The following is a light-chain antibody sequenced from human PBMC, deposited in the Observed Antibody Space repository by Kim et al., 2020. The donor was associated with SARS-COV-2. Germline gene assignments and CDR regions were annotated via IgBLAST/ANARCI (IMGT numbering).Light chain of an antibody. CDR1: QYIGTS. Sequence: EIVLTQSPATLSLSPGERAALSCRASQYIGTSLAWFQQKPGQAPRLLIHDASDRAAGIPDRFSGSGSGTDFTLTISSLQPEDFAVYYCQQREDWPLTFRGGARLDIK. V-gene: IGKV3-11*01. J-gene: IGKJ4*01. CDR2: DAS. CDR3: QQREDWPLT.